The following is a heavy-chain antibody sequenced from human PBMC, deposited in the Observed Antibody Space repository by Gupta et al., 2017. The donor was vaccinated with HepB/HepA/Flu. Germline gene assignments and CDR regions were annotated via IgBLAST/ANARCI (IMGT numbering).Heavy chain of an antibody. CDR1: GGSISRGGYY. Sequence: QVQLQESGPGLVKPSQTLSLTCTVSGGSISRGGYYWSWIRQHPGKGLEWIGYIYYSGSTYHNPSLKSRVTISVDTSKNQFSLKLSSVTAADTAVYYCARVVPAAFYNWFDPWGQGTLVTVSS. J-gene: IGHJ5*02. CDR2: IYYSGST. CDR3: ARVVPAAFYNWFDP. V-gene: IGHV4-31*03. D-gene: IGHD2-2*01.